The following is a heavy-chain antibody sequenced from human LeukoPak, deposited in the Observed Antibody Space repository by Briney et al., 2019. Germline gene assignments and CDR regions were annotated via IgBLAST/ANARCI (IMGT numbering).Heavy chain of an antibody. Sequence: ASVKVSCKASGGTFISYAISWVRQAPGQGLEWMGRIIPIFGTANYAQKFQGRVTITTDESTSTAYMELSSLRSEDTAVYYCARGDSSGYSFFDYWGQGTLVTVSS. CDR3: ARGDSSGYSFFDY. V-gene: IGHV1-69*05. CDR1: GGTFISYA. D-gene: IGHD3-22*01. J-gene: IGHJ4*02. CDR2: IIPIFGTA.